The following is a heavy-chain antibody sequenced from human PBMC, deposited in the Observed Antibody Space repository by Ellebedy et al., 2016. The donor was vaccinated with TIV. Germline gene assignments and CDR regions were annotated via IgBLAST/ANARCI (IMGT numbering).Heavy chain of an antibody. CDR2: ITTSSSTI. J-gene: IGHJ4*02. CDR1: GFTFSNYS. V-gene: IGHV3-48*04. CDR3: ARDTCFSTSCYSDY. D-gene: IGHD2-2*01. Sequence: GESLKISXAASGFTFSNYSMHWVRQAPGKGLEWVSYITTSSSTIYYADSVQGRFTISRDNAKNTLFLQVNSLRAEDTAVYYCARDTCFSTSCYSDYWGQGALVTVSS.